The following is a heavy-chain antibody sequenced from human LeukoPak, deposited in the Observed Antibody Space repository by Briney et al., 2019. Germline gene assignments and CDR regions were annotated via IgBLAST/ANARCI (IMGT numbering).Heavy chain of an antibody. D-gene: IGHD3-10*01. CDR2: IYYSGST. V-gene: IGHV4-39*01. J-gene: IGHJ4*02. Sequence: SETLSLTCTVSGGSISSSSYYWGWIRQPPGKGLEWIGSIYYSGSTYYNPSPKSRVTISVDTSKNQFSLKLSSVTAADTAVYYCARHMGRGNYYGSGSYYNGIDYWGQGTLVTVSS. CDR3: ARHMGRGNYYGSGSYYNGIDY. CDR1: GGSISSSSYY.